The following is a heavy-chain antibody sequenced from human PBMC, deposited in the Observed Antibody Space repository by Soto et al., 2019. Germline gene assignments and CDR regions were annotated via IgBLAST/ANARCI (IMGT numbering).Heavy chain of an antibody. Sequence: SETLSLTCTVSGGSISSYYWSWIRQPPGKGLEWIGYIYYSGSTNYNPSLKSRVTISVDTSKNQFSLKLSSVTAADTAVYYCERMFHLDRLNWFDHWGQGTLVTVSS. CDR2: IYYSGST. CDR3: ERMFHLDRLNWFDH. J-gene: IGHJ5*02. V-gene: IGHV4-59*01. CDR1: GGSISSYY. D-gene: IGHD1-1*01.